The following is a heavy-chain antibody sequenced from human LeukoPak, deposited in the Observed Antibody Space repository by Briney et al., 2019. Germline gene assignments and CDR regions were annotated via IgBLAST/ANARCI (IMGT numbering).Heavy chain of an antibody. CDR1: GFTFSSYE. Sequence: GGSLRLSCAASGFTFSSYEMNWVRQAPGKGLEWVSYISSSGSTIYYADSVKGRFTISRDNAKNSLYLQMNSLRAEDTAVYYCARDLRSSGYYAFDYWGQGALVTVSS. CDR3: ARDLRSSGYYAFDY. V-gene: IGHV3-48*03. J-gene: IGHJ4*02. D-gene: IGHD3-22*01. CDR2: ISSSGSTI.